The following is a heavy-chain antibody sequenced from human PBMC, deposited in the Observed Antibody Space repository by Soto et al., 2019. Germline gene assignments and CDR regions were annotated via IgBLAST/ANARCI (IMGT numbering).Heavy chain of an antibody. V-gene: IGHV3-30*14. D-gene: IGHD3-22*01. J-gene: IGHJ4*02. Sequence: QLVESGGGVVQPGRSLRLSCAASGFTFNTDTMHWVRQAPGKGLEWVALISDDGSNKHYADSVKGRFSISRDNSKNTVYLQLNSLRPEDTAVYYCAREAIYYGTSGFSLYYFDYWGQGSLVTVSS. CDR2: ISDDGSNK. CDR3: AREAIYYGTSGFSLYYFDY. CDR1: GFTFNTDT.